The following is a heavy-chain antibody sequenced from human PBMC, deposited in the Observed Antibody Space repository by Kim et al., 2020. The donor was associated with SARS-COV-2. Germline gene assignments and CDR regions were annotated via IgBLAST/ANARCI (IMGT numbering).Heavy chain of an antibody. V-gene: IGHV3-64*01. Sequence: NSVKGRFTISRDNSKNTLYLQMGSLRAEDMAVYYCSREASSGYYYWYFDLWGRGTLVTVSS. J-gene: IGHJ2*01. D-gene: IGHD3-22*01. CDR3: SREASSGYYYWYFDL.